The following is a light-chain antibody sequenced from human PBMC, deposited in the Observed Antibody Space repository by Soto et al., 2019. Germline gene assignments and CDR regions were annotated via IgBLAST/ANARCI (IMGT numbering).Light chain of an antibody. CDR2: DTS. CDR1: QTLSNSF. Sequence: EIVLTQSPGTLSFSPGERATLSGRASQTLSNSFIAWYQQKPGQAPRLLIYDTSSRATGVPDRYSASGSGTDFTLTISRLEPEDFAVFFCQQYGTSEIIFGQGTRLEIK. CDR3: QQYGTSEII. J-gene: IGKJ5*01. V-gene: IGKV3-20*01.